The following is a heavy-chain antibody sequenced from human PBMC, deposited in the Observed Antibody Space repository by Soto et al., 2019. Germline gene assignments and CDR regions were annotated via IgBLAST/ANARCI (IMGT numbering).Heavy chain of an antibody. V-gene: IGHV3-23*01. CDR3: AKSPGPSGWRMEGTDP. Sequence: GGSLRLSCAASGFTFSSYAMSWVRQAPGKGLEWVSAISGSGGSTYYADSVKGRFTISRDNSKNTLYLQMNSLRAEDTAVYYCAKSPGPSGWRMEGTDPWGQGTLVTVSS. D-gene: IGHD6-19*01. J-gene: IGHJ5*02. CDR2: ISGSGGST. CDR1: GFTFSSYA.